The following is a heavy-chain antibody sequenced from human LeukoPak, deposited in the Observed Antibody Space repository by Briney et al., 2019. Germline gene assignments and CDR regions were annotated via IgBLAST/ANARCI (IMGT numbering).Heavy chain of an antibody. D-gene: IGHD7-27*01. CDR3: ARAQPPWGSPFDY. CDR2: INPNSGGT. V-gene: IGHV1-2*04. Sequence: GASVKVSCKASGYTFTGYYMHWVRQAPGQGLEWMGWINPNSGGTNYAQKFQGWVTMTRDTSISTAYMELSSLRSEDTAVYYCARAQPPWGSPFDYWGQGTLVTVSS. J-gene: IGHJ4*02. CDR1: GYTFTGYY.